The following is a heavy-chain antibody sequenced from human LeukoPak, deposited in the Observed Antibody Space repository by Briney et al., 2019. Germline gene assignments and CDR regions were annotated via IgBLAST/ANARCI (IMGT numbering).Heavy chain of an antibody. CDR3: ARDRSGGSYGVDV. D-gene: IGHD2-15*01. V-gene: IGHV4-4*07. Sequence: PSETLSLTCTVSGGSINSYYWSWIRQPAGKGLEWIGHIYTSGSTNYNPSLKSRVTMSVDTSKNQFSLKLSSVTAADTAVYYCARDRSGGSYGVDVWGQGTTVTVSS. CDR1: GGSINSYY. J-gene: IGHJ6*02. CDR2: IYTSGST.